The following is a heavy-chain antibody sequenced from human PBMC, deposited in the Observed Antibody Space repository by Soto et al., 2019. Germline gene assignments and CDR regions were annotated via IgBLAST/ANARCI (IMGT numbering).Heavy chain of an antibody. V-gene: IGHV3-30*18. CDR1: GFTFSSFG. D-gene: IGHD5-12*01. CDR2: ISYDGIDK. J-gene: IGHJ4*02. CDR3: AKDLREMATIRPDS. Sequence: PGGSLRLSCAASGFTFSSFGIHWVRQAPGKGLEWVAVISYDGIDKNYADSVKGRFTISRDNSRNTVYLQMNSLRVEDTAIYYCAKDLREMATIRPDSWGQGTLVTVSS.